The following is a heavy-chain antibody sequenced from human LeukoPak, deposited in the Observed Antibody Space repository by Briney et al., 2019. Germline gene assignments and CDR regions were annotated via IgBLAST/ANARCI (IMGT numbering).Heavy chain of an antibody. CDR1: GYIFTNHW. J-gene: IGHJ6*02. V-gene: IGHV5-51*01. Sequence: GESLKISCKGSGYIFTNHWIAWVRQTSEKGLEWMGIIHPGDSKTRYSPSFQGQVTISADKSISTAYLQWSSLKASDTAMYYCARTPSYSKSDVWGQGTTVSVSS. D-gene: IGHD4-11*01. CDR2: IHPGDSKT. CDR3: ARTPSYSKSDV.